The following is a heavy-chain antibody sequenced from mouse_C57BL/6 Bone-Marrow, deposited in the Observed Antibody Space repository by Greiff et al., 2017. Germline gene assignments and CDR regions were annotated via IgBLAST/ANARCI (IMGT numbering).Heavy chain of an antibody. D-gene: IGHD1-1*01. CDR3: ARNYYGSSPVYFDY. V-gene: IGHV1-64*01. CDR2: IHPNSGST. J-gene: IGHJ2*01. Sequence: VQLQQSGAELVKPGASVKLSCKASGYTFTSYWMHWVEQRPGQGLEWIGMIHPNSGSTNYNEKFKSKATLTVDKSSSTAYMQLSSLTSEDSAVYYCARNYYGSSPVYFDYWGQGTTLTVSS. CDR1: GYTFTSYW.